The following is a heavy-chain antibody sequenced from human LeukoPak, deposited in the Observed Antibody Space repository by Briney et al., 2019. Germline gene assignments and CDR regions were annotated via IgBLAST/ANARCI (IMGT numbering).Heavy chain of an antibody. CDR3: AKNPKMDYYYYYMDF. Sequence: GGSLRLSCAASGFTFSSYSMNWVRQAPGKGLEWVSSISSGSSYIYYADSVKGRFTISRDNGKNSLYLQMNSLRAEDTAVYYCAKNPKMDYYYYYMDFWGKGTTVTVSS. CDR2: ISSGSSYI. D-gene: IGHD2-8*01. J-gene: IGHJ6*03. CDR1: GFTFSSYS. V-gene: IGHV3-21*01.